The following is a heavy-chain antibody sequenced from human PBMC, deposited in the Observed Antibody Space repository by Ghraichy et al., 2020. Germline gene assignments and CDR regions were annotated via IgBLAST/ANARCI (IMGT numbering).Heavy chain of an antibody. Sequence: ASVKVSCKASGYTFTSYYMHWVRQAPGQGLEWMGIINPSGGSTSYAQKFQGRVTMTRDTSTSTVYMELSSLRSEDTAVYYCARDRRTVTTDSRDWYFDLWGRGTLVTVSS. CDR3: ARDRRTVTTDSRDWYFDL. CDR2: INPSGGST. V-gene: IGHV1-46*01. D-gene: IGHD4-17*01. J-gene: IGHJ2*01. CDR1: GYTFTSYY.